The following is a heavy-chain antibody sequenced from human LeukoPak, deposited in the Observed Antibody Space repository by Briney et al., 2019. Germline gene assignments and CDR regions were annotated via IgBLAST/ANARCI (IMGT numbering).Heavy chain of an antibody. CDR2: ISSSSSYI. D-gene: IGHD2-2*01. Sequence: GGSLRLSCAASGFTFRTYSMNWVRQAPGKGLEWVSSISSSSSYIYYADSVKGRFPISRDNAKNSLYLQMNSLRAEDTAVYYCARDGVSVVPAEYLTFDYWGQGTLVTVSS. V-gene: IGHV3-21*06. CDR3: ARDGVSVVPAEYLTFDY. CDR1: GFTFRTYS. J-gene: IGHJ4*02.